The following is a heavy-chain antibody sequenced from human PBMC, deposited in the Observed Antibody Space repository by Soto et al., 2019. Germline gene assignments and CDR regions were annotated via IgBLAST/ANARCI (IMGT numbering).Heavy chain of an antibody. Sequence: GASVKVSCKASGGTFSSYAISWVRQAPGQGLEWMGGIIPIFGTANYAQKFQGRVTITADEPTSTAYMELRSLRSDDTAVYYCAGIYSNYCVYWGQGTLVTVSS. J-gene: IGHJ4*02. D-gene: IGHD4-4*01. CDR2: IIPIFGTA. CDR1: GGTFSSYA. V-gene: IGHV1-69*13. CDR3: AGIYSNYCVY.